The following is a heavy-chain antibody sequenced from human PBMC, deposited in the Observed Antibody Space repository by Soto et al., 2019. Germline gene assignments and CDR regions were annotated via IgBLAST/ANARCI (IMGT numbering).Heavy chain of an antibody. V-gene: IGHV4-59*01. J-gene: IGHJ6*02. CDR3: ARDHPPRYYGSGSNYGMDV. D-gene: IGHD3-10*01. CDR2: IYYSGST. Sequence: SETLSLTCTVSGGSISSYYWSWIRQPPGKGLEWIGYIYYSGSTNYNPSLKSRVTISVDTSKNQFSLKLSSVTAADTAVYYCARDHPPRYYGSGSNYGMDVWGQGTTVTVSS. CDR1: GGSISSYY.